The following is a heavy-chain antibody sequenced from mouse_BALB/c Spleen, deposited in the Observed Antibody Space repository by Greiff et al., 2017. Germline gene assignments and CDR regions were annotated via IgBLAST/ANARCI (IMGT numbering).Heavy chain of an antibody. J-gene: IGHJ4*01. CDR2: IDPANGNT. Sequence: EVQLQQSGAELVKPGASVKLSCTASGFNIKDTYMHWVKQRPEQGLEWIGRIDPANGNTKYDPKFQGKATITADTSSNTAYLQLSSLTSEDTAVYYCASWKRYDVGAMVYWGQGTSVTVSS. CDR3: ASWKRYDVGAMVY. CDR1: GFNIKDTY. V-gene: IGHV14-3*02. D-gene: IGHD2-14*01.